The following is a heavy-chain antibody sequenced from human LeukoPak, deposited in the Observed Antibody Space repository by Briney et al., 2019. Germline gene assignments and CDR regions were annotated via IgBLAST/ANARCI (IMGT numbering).Heavy chain of an antibody. CDR2: IYSGGST. V-gene: IGHV3-53*04. CDR1: GFTVSSNY. D-gene: IGHD5-18*01. CDR3: ARAVEYSYGAGFDY. Sequence: GRSLRLSCAASGFTVSSNYMSWVRQAAGEGLGWVSVIYSGGSTYYADSVKSRFTISRHNSKNTLYLQMNSLRAEDTAVYYCARAVEYSYGAGFDYWGQGTLVTVSS. J-gene: IGHJ4*02.